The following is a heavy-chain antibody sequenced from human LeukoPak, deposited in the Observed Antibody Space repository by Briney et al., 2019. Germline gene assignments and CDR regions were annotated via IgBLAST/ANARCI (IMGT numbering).Heavy chain of an antibody. V-gene: IGHV3-7*05. D-gene: IGHD6-13*01. CDR3: AKQQQLGFDY. J-gene: IGHJ4*02. CDR2: IKQDGSEK. CDR1: GFTFNNYW. Sequence: GGSLRLSCAVSGFTFNNYWMSWVRQAPGKGLEWVANIKQDGSEKYYVGSVRGRFTISRDNAKKSLYLQMNSLRAEDTAVYYCAKQQQLGFDYWGQGTLVTVSS.